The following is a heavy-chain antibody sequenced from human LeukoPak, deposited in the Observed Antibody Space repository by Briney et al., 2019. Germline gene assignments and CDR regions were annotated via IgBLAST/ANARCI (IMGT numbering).Heavy chain of an antibody. CDR2: IYYSGST. Sequence: PSETLSLTCTVSGGSISSYYWSWIRQPPGKGLEWIGYIYYSGSTNYNPSLKSRVTISVDTSKNQFSLKLGSVTAADTAVYYCARGLYSSSWPFDYWGQGTLVTVSS. J-gene: IGHJ4*02. CDR1: GGSISSYY. D-gene: IGHD6-13*01. V-gene: IGHV4-59*01. CDR3: ARGLYSSSWPFDY.